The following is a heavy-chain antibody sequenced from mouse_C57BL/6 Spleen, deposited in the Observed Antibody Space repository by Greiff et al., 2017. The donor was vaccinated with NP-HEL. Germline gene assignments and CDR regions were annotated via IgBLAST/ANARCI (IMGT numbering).Heavy chain of an antibody. CDR2: ISYDGSN. CDR1: GYSITSGYY. V-gene: IGHV3-6*01. D-gene: IGHD1-1*01. J-gene: IGHJ4*01. CDR3: AREDYGSSGRAMDY. Sequence: EVQRVESGPGLVKPSQSLSLTCSVTGYSITSGYYWNWIRQFPGNKLEWMGYISYDGSNNYNPSLKNRISITRDTSKNQFFLKLNSVTTEDTATYYCAREDYGSSGRAMDYWGQGTSVTVSS.